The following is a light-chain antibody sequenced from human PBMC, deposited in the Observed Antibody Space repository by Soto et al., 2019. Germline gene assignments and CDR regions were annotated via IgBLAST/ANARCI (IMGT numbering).Light chain of an antibody. Sequence: QSALTQPASVSGSPGQSITISCTGTSSDVGDYNYVSWYQHHPGKAPRLMTYDVSNRPSGVSNRFSGSKSGNTASLTISGLQPEDEADYYCSSYTSSSTYVFGTGTKLTVL. V-gene: IGLV2-14*01. CDR1: SSDVGDYNY. CDR2: DVS. J-gene: IGLJ1*01. CDR3: SSYTSSSTYV.